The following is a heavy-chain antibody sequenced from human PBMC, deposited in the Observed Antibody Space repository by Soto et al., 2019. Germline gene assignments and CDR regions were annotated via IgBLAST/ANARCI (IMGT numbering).Heavy chain of an antibody. CDR2: ISSSSSYI. V-gene: IGHV3-21*01. Sequence: EVQLVESGGGLVKPGGSLRLSCAASGFTFSSYSMNWVRQAPGKGLEWVSSISSSSSYIYYADSVKGRFTISRDNAKNSQYLEMTSLRAEDTAVYYCARGSSGWYKKYFDSWGQGTLVTVSS. CDR1: GFTFSSYS. J-gene: IGHJ4*02. CDR3: ARGSSGWYKKYFDS. D-gene: IGHD6-19*01.